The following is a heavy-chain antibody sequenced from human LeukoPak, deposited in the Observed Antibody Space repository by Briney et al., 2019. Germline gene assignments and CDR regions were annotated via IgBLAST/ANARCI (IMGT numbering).Heavy chain of an antibody. CDR3: ARTLGGRAAAGTDY. D-gene: IGHD6-13*01. CDR1: GFTFSSYW. V-gene: IGHV3-7*03. J-gene: IGHJ4*02. Sequence: GGSLRLSCAASGFTFSSYWMSWVRQAPGKGLEWVANIKQDGSEKYYVDSVKGRFTISRDNAKNSLYLQMNSLRAEDTAVYYCARTLGGRAAAGTDYWGQGTLVTVSS. CDR2: IKQDGSEK.